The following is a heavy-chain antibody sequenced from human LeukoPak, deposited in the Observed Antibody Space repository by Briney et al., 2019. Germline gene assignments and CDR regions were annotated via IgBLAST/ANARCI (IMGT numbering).Heavy chain of an antibody. V-gene: IGHV3-23*01. CDR1: GFTFSSYA. J-gene: IGHJ3*02. D-gene: IGHD3-10*01. Sequence: GGSLRLSCAASGFTFSSYAMSWVRQAPGKGLEWVSAISGSGGSTYYAGSVKGRFTISRDNSKNTLYLQMNSLRAEDTAVYYCAKDRFDYRDAFDIWGQGTMVTVSS. CDR3: AKDRFDYRDAFDI. CDR2: ISGSGGST.